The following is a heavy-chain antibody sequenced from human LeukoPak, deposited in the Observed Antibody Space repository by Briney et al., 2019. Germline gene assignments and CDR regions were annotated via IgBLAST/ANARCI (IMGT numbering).Heavy chain of an antibody. D-gene: IGHD6-13*01. J-gene: IGHJ2*01. V-gene: IGHV4-59*01. Sequence: SETLSLTCTASGGSISSYYWSWIRQPPGKGMAWIGYIYYSGSTNYNPSLKSRVTISVDTSKNQFSLKLSSATAADTAVYYCRRAPSSSWYFSGYWYFDLWGRGTLVTVSS. CDR2: IYYSGST. CDR3: RRAPSSSWYFSGYWYFDL. CDR1: GGSISSYY.